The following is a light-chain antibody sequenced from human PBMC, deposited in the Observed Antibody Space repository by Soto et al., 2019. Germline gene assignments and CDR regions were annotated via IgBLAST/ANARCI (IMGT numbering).Light chain of an antibody. V-gene: IGKV1-5*01. CDR3: QQYNGYFRT. Sequence: DIPMTQSPSTLSASVGDRVTITCRASQNINRWLAWYQQKPGKAPNLLIYDASTLESGVPSRFSGSGSGSEFTLTISSLQPDDFATYYCQQYNGYFRTFGQGTRVEIK. CDR2: DAS. J-gene: IGKJ1*01. CDR1: QNINRW.